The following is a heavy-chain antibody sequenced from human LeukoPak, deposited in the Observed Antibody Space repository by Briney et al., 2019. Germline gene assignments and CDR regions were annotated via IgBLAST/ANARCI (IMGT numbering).Heavy chain of an antibody. CDR2: MYHSGSP. D-gene: IGHD3-3*01. CDR3: AGYRYYDFWGGYLD. V-gene: IGHV4-59*01. Sequence: SETLSLTCTVSGGSISGFYWSWIRQPPGEGLEWIGDMYHSGSPKYNPSLKSRVTISIDTSKNQFSLKLTSVTAADTAVYYCAGYRYYDFWGGYLDWGQGTLVTVSS. J-gene: IGHJ4*02. CDR1: GGSISGFY.